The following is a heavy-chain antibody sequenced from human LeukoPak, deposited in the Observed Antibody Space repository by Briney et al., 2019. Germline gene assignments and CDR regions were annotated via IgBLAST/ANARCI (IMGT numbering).Heavy chain of an antibody. V-gene: IGHV4-59*01. CDR2: IYYSGST. CDR3: AGSMVRELGNYMDV. CDR1: GGSISSYY. D-gene: IGHD3-10*01. J-gene: IGHJ6*03. Sequence: PSETLSLTCTVSGGSISSYYWSWIRQPPGKGLEWIGYIYYSGSTNYNPSLKSRVTISVDTSKNQFSLKLSSVTAADTAVYYCAGSMVRELGNYMDVWDKGTTVTISS.